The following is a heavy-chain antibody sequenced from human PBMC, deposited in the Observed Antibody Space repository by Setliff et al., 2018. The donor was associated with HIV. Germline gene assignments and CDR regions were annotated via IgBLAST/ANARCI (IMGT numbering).Heavy chain of an antibody. CDR1: GYTFSSYG. CDR3: ARGYYNFWSGYYDSRFPNPIDAFDI. CDR2: ISAYNGNT. D-gene: IGHD3-3*01. Sequence: ASVKVSCKASGYTFSSYGISWVRQAPGQGVEWMGWISAYNGNTNYAQKLQGRVTMTTGTSTSTAYMELRSLRSDDTAVYYCARGYYNFWSGYYDSRFPNPIDAFDIWGQGTMVT. J-gene: IGHJ3*02. V-gene: IGHV1-18*01.